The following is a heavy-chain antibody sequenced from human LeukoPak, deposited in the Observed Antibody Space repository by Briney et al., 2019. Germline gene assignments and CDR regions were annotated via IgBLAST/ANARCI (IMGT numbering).Heavy chain of an antibody. D-gene: IGHD2-15*01. J-gene: IGHJ2*01. CDR3: AKLLYWYIDL. V-gene: IGHV3-23*01. CDR1: GFTFSTYA. CDR2: ISGSGGST. Sequence: PGGSLRLSCAASGFTFSTYAMTWVRLAPGRGLEWVSAISGSGGSTSYADSVKGRFTISRDNSKNTLYLQMNSLRAEDTAVYYCAKLLYWYIDLWGRGTLVTVSS.